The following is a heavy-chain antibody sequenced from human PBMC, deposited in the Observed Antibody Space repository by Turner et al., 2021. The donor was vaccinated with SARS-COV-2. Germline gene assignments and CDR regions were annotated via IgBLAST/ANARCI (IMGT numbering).Heavy chain of an antibody. V-gene: IGHV3-66*01. CDR2: IYSGGST. D-gene: IGHD4-17*01. J-gene: IGHJ4*02. Sequence: EVHLLESGGGLVQPGGSLGLSCAASGFAVSNNYLSWVRQAEGKGLEWVSLIYSGGSTYYADSVTGRFTISRDNSKNTLYLQMNSLRAEDTAVYYCATRMTTLPQWGQGTLVTVSS. CDR3: ATRMTTLPQ. CDR1: GFAVSNNY.